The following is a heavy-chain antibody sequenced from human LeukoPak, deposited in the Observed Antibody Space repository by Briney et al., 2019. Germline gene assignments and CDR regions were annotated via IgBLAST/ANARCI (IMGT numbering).Heavy chain of an antibody. CDR3: ARAPYYYYYYYMDV. V-gene: IGHV4-4*07. CDR2: IYTSGST. J-gene: IGHJ6*03. Sequence: RPSETLSLTCTVSGGSISSYYWGWIRQPAGKGLEWIGRIYTSGSTNYNPSLKSRVTMSVDTSKNQFSLKLSSVTAADTAVYYCARAPYYYYYYYMDVWGKGTTVTISS. CDR1: GGSISSYY.